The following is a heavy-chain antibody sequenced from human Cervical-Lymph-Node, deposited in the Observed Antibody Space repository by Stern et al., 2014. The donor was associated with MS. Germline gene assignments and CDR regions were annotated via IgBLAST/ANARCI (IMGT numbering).Heavy chain of an antibody. V-gene: IGHV3-30-3*01. D-gene: IGHD2-8*01. CDR2: IWKDENNN. CDR3: VREDGDFDY. Sequence: VQLVESGGGVVQPGGSLRLSCAASGFTFSSHVMPWVRQAPGKGLEWVEVIWKDENNNAYADSVKGRFTISRDNSNNTLSLQMNSLRAEDTAVYYCVREDGDFDYWGQGTLVTVSS. CDR1: GFTFSSHV. J-gene: IGHJ4*02.